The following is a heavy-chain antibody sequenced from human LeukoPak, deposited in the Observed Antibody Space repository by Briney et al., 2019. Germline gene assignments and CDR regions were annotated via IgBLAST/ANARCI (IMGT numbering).Heavy chain of an antibody. D-gene: IGHD6-6*01. V-gene: IGHV3-23*01. CDR1: GFTFSSYA. CDR3: AKDRRGIAARPGFWFDP. CDR2: ISGSGGST. Sequence: GGSLRLSCAASGFTFSSYAMSWVRQAPGKGLEWVSAISGSGGSTYYADSVKGRFTISRDNSKNTLYLQMNSLRAEDTAVYYCAKDRRGIAARPGFWFDPWGQGTLVTVSS. J-gene: IGHJ5*02.